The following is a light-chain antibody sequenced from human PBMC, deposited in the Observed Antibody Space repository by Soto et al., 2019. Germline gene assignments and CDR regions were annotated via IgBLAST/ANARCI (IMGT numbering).Light chain of an antibody. CDR3: SSYSGSSTLVV. V-gene: IGLV2-14*03. CDR2: DVS. CDR1: SSDVGGYEY. J-gene: IGLJ2*01. Sequence: QSVLTQPASVSGSPGQSITISCTGTSSDVGGYEYVSWYQQHPGKAPKLMFYDVSNRPSGVSSRFSGSKSGNTASLTISGLQADDEADYYCSSYSGSSTLVVFGGGTKVTVL.